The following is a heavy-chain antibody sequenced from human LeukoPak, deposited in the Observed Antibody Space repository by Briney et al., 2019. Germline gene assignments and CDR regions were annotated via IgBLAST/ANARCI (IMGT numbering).Heavy chain of an antibody. J-gene: IGHJ4*02. CDR3: AREMNSGYDEGGLEY. CDR2: INPNSGGT. Sequence: ASVKVSCEASGYTFTGYYMHWVRQAPGQGLEWMGWINPNSGGTNYAQKFQGRVTMTRDTSISTAYMELSKLRSDDTAVYYCAREMNSGYDEGGLEYWGQGTLVTVSS. CDR1: GYTFTGYY. V-gene: IGHV1-2*02. D-gene: IGHD5-12*01.